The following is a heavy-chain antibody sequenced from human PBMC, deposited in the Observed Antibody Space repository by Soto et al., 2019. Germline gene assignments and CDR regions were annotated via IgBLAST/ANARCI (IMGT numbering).Heavy chain of an antibody. V-gene: IGHV4-59*01. Sequence: SETLSLTCTVSGGSISSYYWSWIRQPPGKGLEWIGYIYYSGSTNYNPSLKSRVTISVDTSKNQFSLKLSSVTAADTAVYYCARGLYYDFWSGFGSGEYYYYMDVWGKGTTVT. J-gene: IGHJ6*03. CDR1: GGSISSYY. D-gene: IGHD3-3*01. CDR2: IYYSGST. CDR3: ARGLYYDFWSGFGSGEYYYYMDV.